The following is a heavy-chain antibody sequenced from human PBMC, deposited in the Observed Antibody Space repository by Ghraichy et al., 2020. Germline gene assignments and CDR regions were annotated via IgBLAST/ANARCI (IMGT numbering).Heavy chain of an antibody. CDR3: AKDLMVSLANDY. J-gene: IGHJ4*02. V-gene: IGHV3-23*01. CDR2: ISGSGGST. Sequence: GESLNISCAASGFTFSSYAMSWVCQAPGKGLEWVSAISGSGGSTYYADSVKGRFTISRDNSKNTLYLQMNSLRAEDTAVYYCAKDLMVSLANDYWGQGTLVTVSS. CDR1: GFTFSSYA. D-gene: IGHD3-10*01.